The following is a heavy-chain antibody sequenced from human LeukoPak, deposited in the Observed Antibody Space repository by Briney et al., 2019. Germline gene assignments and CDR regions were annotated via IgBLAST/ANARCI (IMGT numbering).Heavy chain of an antibody. CDR1: GFTFSNAW. V-gene: IGHV3-15*01. J-gene: IGHJ6*02. Sequence: GGSLRLSCAASGFTFSNAWMSWVRQAPGKGLEWVGRIKSKTDGGTTDYAAPVKGRFTISRDDSKNTLYLQMNSLKTEDTAVYYCTSNGDYAVYYYYYGMDVWGQGTTVTVSS. D-gene: IGHD4-17*01. CDR3: TSNGDYAVYYYYYGMDV. CDR2: IKSKTDGGTT.